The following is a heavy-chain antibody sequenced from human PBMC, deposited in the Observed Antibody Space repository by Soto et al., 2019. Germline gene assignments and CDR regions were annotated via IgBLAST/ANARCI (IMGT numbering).Heavy chain of an antibody. CDR3: ARETWRDPYYFDS. Sequence: SETLSLTCTVSGGSISTYYWSWIRQPPGKGLEWIGYMYSSGSTNYNPSLKSRVTISVDTSKNQFSLWLSSVTAADTAVYYCARETWRDPYYFDSWGQGTLVTVSS. V-gene: IGHV4-59*01. D-gene: IGHD2-21*01. J-gene: IGHJ4*02. CDR2: MYSSGST. CDR1: GGSISTYY.